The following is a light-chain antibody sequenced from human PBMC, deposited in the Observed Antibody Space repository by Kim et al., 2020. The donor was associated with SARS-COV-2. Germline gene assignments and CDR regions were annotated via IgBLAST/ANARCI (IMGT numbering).Light chain of an antibody. CDR3: SSYAGNHAVV. J-gene: IGLJ2*01. CDR2: EVN. V-gene: IGLV2-8*01. CDR1: SSDVGGYIY. Sequence: GQSVTISCTGTSSDVGGYIYVSWYQLHPGKAPKLIIYEVNKRPSGVPDRFSGSKSGNTASLTVSGLQAEDEADYYCSSYAGNHAVVFGGGTQLTVL.